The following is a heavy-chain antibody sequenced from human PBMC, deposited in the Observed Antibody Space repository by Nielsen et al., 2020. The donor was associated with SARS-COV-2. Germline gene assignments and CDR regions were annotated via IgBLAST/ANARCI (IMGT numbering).Heavy chain of an antibody. CDR1: GFTFDDYA. V-gene: IGHV3-9*01. Sequence: SLKISCAASGFTFDDYAMHWVRQAPGKGLEWVSGISWNSGSIGYADSVKGRFTISGDNAKNSLYLQMNSLGAEDTALYYCATLGGIAVADYYYGMDVWGQGTTVTVSS. J-gene: IGHJ6*02. CDR3: ATLGGIAVADYYYGMDV. D-gene: IGHD6-19*01. CDR2: ISWNSGSI.